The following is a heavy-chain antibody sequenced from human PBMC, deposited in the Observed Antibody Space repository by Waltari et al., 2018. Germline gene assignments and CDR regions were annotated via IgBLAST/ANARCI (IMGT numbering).Heavy chain of an antibody. J-gene: IGHJ3*02. V-gene: IGHV2-26*01. D-gene: IGHD2-2*01. CDR1: GFSLSNARMG. CDR3: ARIQEGYCSSTSCYPSDAFDI. Sequence: QVTLKESGPVLVKPTETLTLTCTVSGFSLSNARMGVSWIRQPPGKALEWLAHIFSNDEKSYSTSLKGRLTISKDTSKSQVVLTMTNMDPVDTATYYCARIQEGYCSSTSCYPSDAFDIWGQGTMVTVSS. CDR2: IFSNDEK.